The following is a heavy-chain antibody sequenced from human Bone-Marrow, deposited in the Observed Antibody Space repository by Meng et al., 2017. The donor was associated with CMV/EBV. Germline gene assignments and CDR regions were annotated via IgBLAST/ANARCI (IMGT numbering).Heavy chain of an antibody. CDR1: GYTFTSYG. CDR3: ARDLSFRDDILTGFVMSDP. J-gene: IGHJ5*02. CDR2: ISAYNGNT. D-gene: IGHD3-9*01. Sequence: ASVKVSCKASGYTFTSYGISWVRQAPGQGLEWTGWISAYNGNTNYAQKLQGRVTMTTDTSTSTAYMELRSLRSDDTAVYYCARDLSFRDDILTGFVMSDPWGQGTLVTVSS. V-gene: IGHV1-18*01.